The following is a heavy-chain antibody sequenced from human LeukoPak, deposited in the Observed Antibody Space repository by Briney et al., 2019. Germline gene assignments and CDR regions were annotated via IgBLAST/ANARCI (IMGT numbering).Heavy chain of an antibody. CDR1: GFTFSSYA. CDR2: ISGGGGST. Sequence: GGSLRLSCAASGFTFSSYAMSWVRQAPGKGLEWVSAISGGGGSTYYADSVKGRFTISRDNSKNTLYLQMNSLRAEDTAVYYCAKMVGLSSSTSCCFDYWGQGTLVTVSS. CDR3: AKMVGLSSSTSCCFDY. V-gene: IGHV3-23*01. D-gene: IGHD2-2*01. J-gene: IGHJ4*02.